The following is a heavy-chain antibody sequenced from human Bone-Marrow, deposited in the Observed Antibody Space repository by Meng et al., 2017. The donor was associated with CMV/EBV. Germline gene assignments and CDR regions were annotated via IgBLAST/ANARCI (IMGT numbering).Heavy chain of an antibody. CDR3: ARVPSARAIRYFVY. CDR2: INNHSSGT. J-gene: IGHJ4*02. CDR1: AYTFSGYF. V-gene: IGHV1-2*02. D-gene: IGHD3-9*01. Sequence: AAAYTFSGYFMHWVRQAPGRGLVWMGWINNHSSGTDYAQKFEGRVTMTRDTSISTAYMELNGLTSDDTAVYFCARVPSARAIRYFVYWGQGTLVTVSS.